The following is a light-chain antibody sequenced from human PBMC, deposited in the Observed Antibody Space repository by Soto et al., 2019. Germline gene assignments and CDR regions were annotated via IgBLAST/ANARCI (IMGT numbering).Light chain of an antibody. J-gene: IGKJ1*01. CDR3: QQSYSTPWT. CDR1: QSISKD. V-gene: IGKV1-39*01. Sequence: DIQMTQSPSSLSASVGDRATLTCRASQSISKDLNWYQQKPGEAPILLIYDASTLQSGVPSRFSGAVSGTDFTLTITNLQPEDFATYFCQQSYSTPWTFGLGTKVDIK. CDR2: DAS.